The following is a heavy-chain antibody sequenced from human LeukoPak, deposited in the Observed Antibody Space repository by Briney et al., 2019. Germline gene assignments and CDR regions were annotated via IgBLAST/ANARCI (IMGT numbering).Heavy chain of an antibody. CDR3: ARDTNYYDSSGVDY. Sequence: ASVKVSCKASGYTFTGCYMHWVRQAPGQGLEWMGWINPNSGGTNYAQKLQGRVTMTTDTSTSTAYMELRSLRSDDTAVYYCARDTNYYDSSGVDYWGQGTLVTVSS. J-gene: IGHJ4*02. D-gene: IGHD3-22*01. CDR1: GYTFTGCY. CDR2: INPNSGGT. V-gene: IGHV1-2*02.